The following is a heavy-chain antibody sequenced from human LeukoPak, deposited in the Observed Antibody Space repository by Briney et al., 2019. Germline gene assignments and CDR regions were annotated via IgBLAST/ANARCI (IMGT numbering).Heavy chain of an antibody. CDR1: GFTFGSYS. D-gene: IGHD3-9*01. CDR3: ARLSPYYDILTGSLDY. J-gene: IGHJ4*02. V-gene: IGHV3-21*01. Sequence: GGSLRLSCAASGFTFGSYSMNWVRQAPGKGLEWVSSISSSSSYIYYADSVKGRFTISRDNAKNSLYLQMNSLRAEDTAVYYCARLSPYYDILTGSLDYWGQGTLVTVSS. CDR2: ISSSSSYI.